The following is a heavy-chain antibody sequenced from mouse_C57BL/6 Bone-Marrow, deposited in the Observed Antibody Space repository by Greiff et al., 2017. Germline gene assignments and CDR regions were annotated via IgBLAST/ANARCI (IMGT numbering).Heavy chain of an antibody. CDR1: GFTFSSYG. Sequence: VMLVESGGDLVKPGGSLKLSCAASGFTFSSYGMSWVRQTPDKRLEWVATISSGGSYTYYPDSVKGRFTISRDNAKNTLYLQMSSLKSEDTAXDYCAREDYYGSPDYWGQGTTLTVSS. CDR2: ISSGGSYT. J-gene: IGHJ2*01. V-gene: IGHV5-6*02. CDR3: AREDYYGSPDY. D-gene: IGHD1-1*01.